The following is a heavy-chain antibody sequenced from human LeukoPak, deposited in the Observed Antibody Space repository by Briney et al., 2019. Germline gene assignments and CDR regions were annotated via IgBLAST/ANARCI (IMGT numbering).Heavy chain of an antibody. Sequence: SETLSLTCAVSGYSISSGSYWGWIRRPPGKGLEWIGSDYHTGSTFYNPSLKSRVSISVDTSKNQFSLKLSSVTAADTPVYYCARESTSGLPAVGFDFWGQGTLVTVSS. J-gene: IGHJ4*02. CDR2: DYHTGST. V-gene: IGHV4-38-2*02. D-gene: IGHD3-10*01. CDR1: GYSISSGSY. CDR3: ARESTSGLPAVGFDF.